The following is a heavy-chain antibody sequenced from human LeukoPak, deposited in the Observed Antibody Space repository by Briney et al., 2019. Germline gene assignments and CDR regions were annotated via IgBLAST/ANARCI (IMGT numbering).Heavy chain of an antibody. CDR1: GGSISSSNW. CDR3: ASRLGYSYGLHFGY. CDR2: IYHSGST. J-gene: IGHJ4*02. D-gene: IGHD5-18*01. Sequence: SETLSPTCAVSGGSISSSNWWSWVRQPPGKGLEWIGEIYHSGSTNYNPSLKSRVTISVDKSKNQFSLKLSSVTAADTAVYYCASRLGYSYGLHFGYWGQGTLVTVFS. V-gene: IGHV4-4*02.